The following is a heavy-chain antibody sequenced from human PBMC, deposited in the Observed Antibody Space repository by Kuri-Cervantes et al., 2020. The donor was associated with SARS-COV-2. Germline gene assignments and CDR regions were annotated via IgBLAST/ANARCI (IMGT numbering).Heavy chain of an antibody. CDR3: ARDGVYYDSSGSFDI. V-gene: IGHV1-46*01. J-gene: IGHJ3*02. CDR1: GYTFTSYY. Sequence: ASVKVSCKASGYTFTSYYMHWVRQAPGQGLEWMGIINPSGGSTSYAQKFQGSVTMTRDTSTSTVYMELGSLRSEDTAVYYCARDGVYYDSSGSFDIWGQGTMVTVSS. D-gene: IGHD3-22*01. CDR2: INPSGGST.